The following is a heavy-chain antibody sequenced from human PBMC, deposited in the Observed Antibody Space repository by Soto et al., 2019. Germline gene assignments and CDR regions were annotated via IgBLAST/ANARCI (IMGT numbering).Heavy chain of an antibody. CDR2: IYYSGST. Sequence: KPSETLSLTCTVSGGSIGSSSYYWGWIRQPPGKGLEWIGSIYYSGSTYYNPSLKGRVTISVDTSRNQFSLKLSSVTAADTAVYYCARLEATNQLLHYYYYGMDVWGQGTTVTVSS. D-gene: IGHD2-2*01. CDR1: GGSIGSSSYY. J-gene: IGHJ6*02. V-gene: IGHV4-39*01. CDR3: ARLEATNQLLHYYYYGMDV.